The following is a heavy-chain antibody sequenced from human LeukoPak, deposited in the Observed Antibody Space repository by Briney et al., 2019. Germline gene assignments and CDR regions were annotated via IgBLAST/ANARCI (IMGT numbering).Heavy chain of an antibody. D-gene: IGHD2-15*01. V-gene: IGHV3-53*01. J-gene: IGHJ4*02. CDR3: ARDRDNSYDY. Sequence: GGSLRLSCAASGFTVSSNYMSWVRQAPGKGLEWVSVIYSGGSTYYADSVKGRFTISRDNSKNTLYLQVNSLRAEDTAVYYCARDRDNSYDYWGQGTLVTVSS. CDR2: IYSGGST. CDR1: GFTVSSNY.